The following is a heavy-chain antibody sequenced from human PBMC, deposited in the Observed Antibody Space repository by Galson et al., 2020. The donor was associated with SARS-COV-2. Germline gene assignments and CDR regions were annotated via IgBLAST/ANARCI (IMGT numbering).Heavy chain of an antibody. J-gene: IGHJ4*02. D-gene: IGHD3-3*01. V-gene: IGHV1-18*01. CDR2: ISAYNGNT. CDR1: GYTFTSYG. CDR3: ARFWDHKYYDFWSGYFDY. Sequence: ASVKVSCKASGYTFTSYGISWVRQAPGQGLEWMGWISAYNGNTNYAQKLQGRVTMTTDTSTSTAYMVLRSLRSDDTAVYYCARFWDHKYYDFWSGYFDYWGQGTLVTVSP.